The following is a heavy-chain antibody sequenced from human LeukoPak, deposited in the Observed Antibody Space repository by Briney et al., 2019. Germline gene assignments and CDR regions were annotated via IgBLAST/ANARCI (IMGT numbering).Heavy chain of an antibody. V-gene: IGHV1-58*01. D-gene: IGHD4-17*01. CDR3: AASSYGDYYYYYGMGV. Sequence: SVKVSCKASGYTFTSYDFNWVRQARGQRLEWIGWIVVGSGNTNYAQKFQERVTITRDMSTSTAYMELSSLRSEDTAVYYCAASSYGDYYYYYGMGVWGQGTTVTVSS. CDR1: GYTFTSYD. J-gene: IGHJ6*02. CDR2: IVVGSGNT.